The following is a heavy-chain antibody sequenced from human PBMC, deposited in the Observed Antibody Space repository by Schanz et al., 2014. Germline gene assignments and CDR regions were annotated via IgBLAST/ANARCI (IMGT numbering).Heavy chain of an antibody. V-gene: IGHV1-2*06. CDR2: INPNSGAT. CDR1: GYTFTRSG. Sequence: QVQLVQSGGEVKTPGASVKVSCKASGYTFTRSGISWVRQAPGQGLEWMGQINPNSGATIYAQNFQGRVTMTRDTSISTAYMELSSLTSDDTAVYFCARDVGRPGHFWYFDLWGRGTLVTVSS. J-gene: IGHJ2*01. CDR3: ARDVGRPGHFWYFDL. D-gene: IGHD1-1*01.